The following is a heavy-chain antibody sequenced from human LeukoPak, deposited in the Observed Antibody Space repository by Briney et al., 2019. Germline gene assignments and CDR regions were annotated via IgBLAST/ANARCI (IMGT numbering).Heavy chain of an antibody. CDR1: GGSFSGYY. Sequence: SETLSLTCAVYGGSFSGYYWSWIRQPPGKGLEWIGEINHSGSTNYNPSLKSRVTISVDASKNQFSLKLSSVTAADTAVYYCAREIPVAGHGMDVWGQGTTVTVSS. V-gene: IGHV4-34*01. D-gene: IGHD6-19*01. CDR2: INHSGST. CDR3: AREIPVAGHGMDV. J-gene: IGHJ6*02.